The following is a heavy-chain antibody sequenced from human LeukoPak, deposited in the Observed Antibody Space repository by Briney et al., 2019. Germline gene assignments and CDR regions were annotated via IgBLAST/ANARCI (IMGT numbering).Heavy chain of an antibody. V-gene: IGHV1-69*13. CDR2: IIPIFGTA. D-gene: IGHD2-2*01. J-gene: IGHJ4*02. CDR3: ASPAAMYDYFDY. Sequence: SVKVSCKASGGTFSGYAISWVRQAPGQGLEWMGGIIPIFGTANYAQKFQGRVTITADESTSTAYMELSSLRSEDTAVYYCASPAAMYDYFDYWGQGTLVTVSS. CDR1: GGTFSGYA.